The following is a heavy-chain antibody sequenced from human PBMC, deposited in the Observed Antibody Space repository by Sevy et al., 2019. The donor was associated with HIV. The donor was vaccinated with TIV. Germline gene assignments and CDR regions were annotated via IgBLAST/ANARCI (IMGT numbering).Heavy chain of an antibody. CDR3: ARDSLSSSWYGVLDP. J-gene: IGHJ5*02. V-gene: IGHV3-21*01. CDR1: GFTFSSYS. CDR2: ISSSSSYI. Sequence: GGSLRLSCAASGFTFSSYSMNWVRQAPGKGPEWVSSISSSSSYIYYADSVKGRFTISRDNAKNSLYLQMNSLRAEDTAVYYCARDSLSSSWYGVLDPWGQGTLVTVSS. D-gene: IGHD6-13*01.